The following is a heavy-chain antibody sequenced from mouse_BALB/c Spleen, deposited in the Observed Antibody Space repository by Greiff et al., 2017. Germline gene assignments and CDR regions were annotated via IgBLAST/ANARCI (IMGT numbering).Heavy chain of an antibody. Sequence: DLQLQESGGGLVQPGGSRKLSCAASGFTFSSFGMHWVRQAPEKGLEWVAYISSGSSTIYYADTVKGRFTISRDNPKNTLFLQMTSLRSEDTAMYYCASDGAMDYWGQGTSVTVSS. CDR2: ISSGSSTI. CDR3: ASDGAMDY. J-gene: IGHJ4*01. V-gene: IGHV5-17*02. D-gene: IGHD2-3*01. CDR1: GFTFSSFG.